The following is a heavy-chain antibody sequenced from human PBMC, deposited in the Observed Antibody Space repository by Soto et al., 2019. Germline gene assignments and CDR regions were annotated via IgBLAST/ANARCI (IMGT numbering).Heavy chain of an antibody. D-gene: IGHD2-2*02. J-gene: IGHJ6*02. CDR2: IIPIFGTA. Sequence: SVKVACKASGGTLSSYAISWVRQAPGQGLEWMGGIIPIFGTANYAQKFQGRVTITADESTSTAYMELSSLRSEDTAVYYCARVIVVVPAAIISPYSPLDVWGQGTTVTVSS. CDR1: GGTLSSYA. V-gene: IGHV1-69*13. CDR3: ARVIVVVPAAIISPYSPLDV.